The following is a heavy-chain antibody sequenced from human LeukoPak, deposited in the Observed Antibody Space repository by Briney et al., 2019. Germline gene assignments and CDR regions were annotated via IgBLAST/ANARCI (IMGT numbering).Heavy chain of an antibody. D-gene: IGHD2-2*03. V-gene: IGHV3-30*02. Sequence: GGSLRLSCAASGFTFSSYGMHWVRQALGKGLEWVAFIRYDGTNKYYADSVKGRFTISRDNSKNTVYLQMNSLRGEDTAVYYCAKADGYCSGTNCSPVRFDYWGQGTLVTVSS. CDR1: GFTFSSYG. CDR3: AKADGYCSGTNCSPVRFDY. CDR2: IRYDGTNK. J-gene: IGHJ4*02.